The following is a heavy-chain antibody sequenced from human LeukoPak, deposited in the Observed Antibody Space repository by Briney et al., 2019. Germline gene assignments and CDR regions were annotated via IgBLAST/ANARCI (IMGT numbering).Heavy chain of an antibody. Sequence: GGSLRLSCAASGFTFSSYGTHWVRQAPGKGLEWVAVIWYDGSNKYYADSVKGRFTISRDNSKNTLYLQMNSLRAEDTAVYYCARDVRYFDWLSLVDHWGQGTLVTVSS. CDR2: IWYDGSNK. V-gene: IGHV3-33*01. D-gene: IGHD3-9*01. J-gene: IGHJ4*02. CDR1: GFTFSSYG. CDR3: ARDVRYFDWLSLVDH.